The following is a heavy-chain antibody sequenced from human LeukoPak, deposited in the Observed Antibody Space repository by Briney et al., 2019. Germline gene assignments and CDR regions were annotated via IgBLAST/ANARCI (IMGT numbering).Heavy chain of an antibody. V-gene: IGHV1-2*02. J-gene: IGHJ6*03. D-gene: IGHD5-12*01. CDR3: ARGARGWLRTYYYYYMDV. CDR1: GYTLTELS. CDR2: INPNSGGT. Sequence: ASVKVSCKVSGYTLTELSMHWVRQAPGQGLEWMGWINPNSGGTNYAQKFQGRVTMTRDTSISTAYMELSRLRSDDTAVYYCARGARGWLRTYYYYYMDVWGKGTTVTISS.